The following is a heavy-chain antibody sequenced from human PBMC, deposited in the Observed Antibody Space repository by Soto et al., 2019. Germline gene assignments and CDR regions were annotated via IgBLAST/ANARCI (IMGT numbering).Heavy chain of an antibody. D-gene: IGHD2-2*02. V-gene: IGHV3-30*18. J-gene: IGHJ3*02. CDR3: AKDRSSCSSTSCYTWIHDAFDI. Sequence: GSLRLSCAASGFTFSSYGMHWVRQAPGKGLEWVAVISYDGSNKYYADSVKGRFTISRDNSKNTLYLQMNSLRAEDTAVYYCAKDRSSCSSTSCYTWIHDAFDIWGQGTMVTVSS. CDR2: ISYDGSNK. CDR1: GFTFSSYG.